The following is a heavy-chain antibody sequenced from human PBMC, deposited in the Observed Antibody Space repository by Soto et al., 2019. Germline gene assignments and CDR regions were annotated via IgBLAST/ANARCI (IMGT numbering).Heavy chain of an antibody. V-gene: IGHV4-34*01. Sequence: SETLSLTCAVYGGSFSGYYWSWIRQPPGKGLEWIGEINHSGSTNYNPSLKSRVTISVDTSKNQFSLKLSSVTAADTAVYYCARRPIYCSSTPASFPLGSCLSYYFDYWGQGTLVTVSS. CDR2: INHSGST. CDR3: ARRPIYCSSTPASFPLGSCLSYYFDY. J-gene: IGHJ4*02. D-gene: IGHD2-2*01. CDR1: GGSFSGYY.